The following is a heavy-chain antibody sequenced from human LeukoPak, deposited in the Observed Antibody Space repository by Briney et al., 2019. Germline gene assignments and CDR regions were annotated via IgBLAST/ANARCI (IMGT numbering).Heavy chain of an antibody. Sequence: SETLSLTCAVYGGSFSGYYWSWIRQPPGQGLEWIGEINHSGSTNYNTSLKRRVTISVDTSKNQFSLKLSSVTAADTAVYYCAREYSSASVWFDPWAREPWSPSPQ. CDR1: GGSFSGYY. D-gene: IGHD6-6*01. CDR2: INHSGST. CDR3: AREYSSASVWFDP. V-gene: IGHV4-34*01. J-gene: IGHJ5*02.